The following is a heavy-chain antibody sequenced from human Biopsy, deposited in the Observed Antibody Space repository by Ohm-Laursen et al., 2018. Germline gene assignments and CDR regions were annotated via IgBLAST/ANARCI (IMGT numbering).Heavy chain of an antibody. V-gene: IGHV3-23*01. CDR2: LSGSGGTT. Sequence: SLRLSCTASGFTFTNYAMNWVRQAPGKGLEWVSVLSGSGGTTYYADSVKGRFTISRDNSKNTLYLQMNSLTAEDTAVYYCAKTFHGSSFLYDYWGQGTPVTVSS. J-gene: IGHJ4*02. D-gene: IGHD2-15*01. CDR3: AKTFHGSSFLYDY. CDR1: GFTFTNYA.